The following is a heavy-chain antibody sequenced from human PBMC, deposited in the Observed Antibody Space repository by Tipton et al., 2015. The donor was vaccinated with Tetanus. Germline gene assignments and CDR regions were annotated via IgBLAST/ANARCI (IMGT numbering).Heavy chain of an antibody. CDR3: ARVACSSISCYSHYFDY. CDR1: GASISSIYS. D-gene: IGHD2-2*01. J-gene: IGHJ4*02. Sequence: TLSLTCAVSGASISSIYSWSWIRQPPGKGLEWIGYVFRSGSADYNPSLKSRVNISLDRSENQISLMLTSVTAADTAVYYCARVACSSISCYSHYFDYWGPGSLVTVSS. CDR2: VFRSGSA. V-gene: IGHV4-30-2*01.